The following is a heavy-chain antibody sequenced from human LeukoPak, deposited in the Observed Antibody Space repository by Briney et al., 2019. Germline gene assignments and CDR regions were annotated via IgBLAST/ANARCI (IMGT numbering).Heavy chain of an antibody. V-gene: IGHV1-18*01. CDR2: ISAYNGNT. J-gene: IGHJ4*02. D-gene: IGHD6-19*01. CDR3: ARDQGAVAGTGDFDY. CDR1: GYTFTSYG. Sequence: ASVKVSCKASGYTFTSYGISWVRQAPGQGLEWMGWISAYNGNTNYAQKLQGRVTMTTDTSTSTAYMELSSLRSDDTAVYYCARDQGAVAGTGDFDYWGQGTLVTVSS.